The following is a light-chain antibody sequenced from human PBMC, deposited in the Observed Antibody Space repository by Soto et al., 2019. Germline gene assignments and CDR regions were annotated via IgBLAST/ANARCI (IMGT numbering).Light chain of an antibody. CDR2: GPG. J-gene: IGKJ1*01. Sequence: EIVMTQSPATLSVSPGDRATLSCRASQSVSSNLAWYQQKPGQAPRLLIYGPGPRASGIPVRFSGSGSETEFTRNISSLQSEDVAVYFCQQYNNWPPGTFGQGTKLEIK. CDR3: QQYNNWPPGT. V-gene: IGKV3-15*01. CDR1: QSVSSN.